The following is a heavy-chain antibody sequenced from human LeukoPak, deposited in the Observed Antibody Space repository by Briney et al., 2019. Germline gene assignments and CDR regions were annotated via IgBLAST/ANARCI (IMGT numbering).Heavy chain of an antibody. V-gene: IGHV4-34*01. D-gene: IGHD3-22*01. CDR3: ASEPPGYDSSGYYYGSLVY. CDR1: GGSFSGYY. J-gene: IGHJ4*02. Sequence: PSETLSLTCAAYGGSFSGYYWSWIRQPPGKGLEWIGEINHSGSTNYNPSLKSRVTISVDTSKNQFSLKLSSVTAADTAVYYCASEPPGYDSSGYYYGSLVYWGQGILVTVSS. CDR2: INHSGST.